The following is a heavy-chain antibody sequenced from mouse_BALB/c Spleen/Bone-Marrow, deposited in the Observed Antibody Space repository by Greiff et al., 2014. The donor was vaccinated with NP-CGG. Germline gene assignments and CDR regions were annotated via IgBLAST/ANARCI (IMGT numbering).Heavy chain of an antibody. J-gene: IGHJ4*01. D-gene: IGHD1-3*01. Sequence: VQLKESGTVLARPGASVKMSCKASGYTFTSYWMHWVKQRPGQGLEWIGAIYPGNSDTSYNQKFKGKAKLTAVTSTSTAYMELSSLTNEGSAVYYCTGGKDYYAMDYWGQGTSVTVSP. CDR1: GYTFTSYW. CDR2: IYPGNSDT. V-gene: IGHV1-5*01. CDR3: TGGKDYYAMDY.